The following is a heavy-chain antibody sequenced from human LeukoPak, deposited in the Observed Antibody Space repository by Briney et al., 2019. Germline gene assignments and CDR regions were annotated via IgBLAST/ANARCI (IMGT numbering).Heavy chain of an antibody. J-gene: IGHJ4*02. D-gene: IGHD3-9*01. CDR3: ASPGDNYAILGLDY. CDR1: GFTLSKYW. Sequence: PGGSLRLSCAASGFTLSKYWMHWVRHAPGKGLAWVSRISSDGTTTAYADSVKGRFTISRGSAKNMLYLQMNSLRVEDTAMYYCASPGDNYAILGLDYWGQGTLVTVSS. V-gene: IGHV3-74*01. CDR2: ISSDGTTT.